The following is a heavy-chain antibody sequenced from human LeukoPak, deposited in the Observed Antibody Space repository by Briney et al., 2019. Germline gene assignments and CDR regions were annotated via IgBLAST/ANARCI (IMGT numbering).Heavy chain of an antibody. V-gene: IGHV4-30-2*01. Sequence: PSETLSLTCAVSGGSISSGGYSWSWIRQPPGKGLEWIGYIYHSGSTYYNPSLKSRVTISVDRSKNQFSLKLSSVTAADTAVYYCARLSLEKGYSSSWTTGYYYYYGMDVWAKGPRSPSP. CDR3: ARLSLEKGYSSSWTTGYYYYYGMDV. CDR2: IYHSGST. J-gene: IGHJ6*02. D-gene: IGHD6-13*01. CDR1: GGSISSGGYS.